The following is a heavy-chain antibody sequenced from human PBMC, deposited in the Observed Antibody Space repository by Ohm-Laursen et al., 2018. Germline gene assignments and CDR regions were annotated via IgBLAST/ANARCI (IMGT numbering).Heavy chain of an antibody. CDR3: ARDEPPNYYDSSGYYYRRYFQH. J-gene: IGHJ1*01. D-gene: IGHD3-22*01. V-gene: IGHV3-7*03. CDR2: IKQDASEK. Sequence: GSLGLSCAAPGFTFSSYWMSWVRQAPGKGLEWVANIKQDASEKYYVDSVKGRFIISRDNAKNSLYLQMNSLRAEDTAVYYCARDEPPNYYDSSGYYYRRYFQHWGQGTLVTVSS. CDR1: GFTFSSYW.